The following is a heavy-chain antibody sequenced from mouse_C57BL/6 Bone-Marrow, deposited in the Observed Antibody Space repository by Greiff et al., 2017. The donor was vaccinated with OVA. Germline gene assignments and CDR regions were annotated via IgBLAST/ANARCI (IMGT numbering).Heavy chain of an antibody. CDR1: GFTFSSYG. V-gene: IGHV5-6*01. J-gene: IGHJ1*03. Sequence: EVQGVESGGDLVKPGGSLKLSCAASGFTFSSYGMSWVRQTPDKRLEWVATISSGGSYTYYPDSVKGRFTISRDNAKNTLYLQMSSLKSEDTAMYYCARNGEWYFDVWGTGTTVTVSS. CDR2: ISSGGSYT. CDR3: ARNGEWYFDV.